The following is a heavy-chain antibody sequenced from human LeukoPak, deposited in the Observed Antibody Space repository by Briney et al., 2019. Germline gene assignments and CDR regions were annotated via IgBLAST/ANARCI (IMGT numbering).Heavy chain of an antibody. CDR1: GFTFSSYW. Sequence: GGSLRLSCAASGFTFSSYWMSWVRQAPGKGPEWVANIKQDGSEKYYVDSVKGRFTISRDNAKNSLYLQMNSLRAEGTAVYYCARDLHGWLRLQVFDYWGQGTPVTVSS. CDR3: ARDLHGWLRLQVFDY. V-gene: IGHV3-7*01. J-gene: IGHJ4*02. D-gene: IGHD5-12*01. CDR2: IKQDGSEK.